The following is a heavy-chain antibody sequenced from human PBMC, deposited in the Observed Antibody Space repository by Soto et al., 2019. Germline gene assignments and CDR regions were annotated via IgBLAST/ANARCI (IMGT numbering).Heavy chain of an antibody. CDR1: GYTFTGYY. V-gene: IGHV1-2*04. D-gene: IGHD5-12*01. CDR3: ARAVEMATINFDY. Sequence: ASVKVSCKASGYTFTGYYMHWVRQAPGQGLEWMGWINPNSGGTNYAQKFQGWVTMTRDTSISTAYMELSRLRSDDTAVYYCARAVEMATINFDYWGQGTLVTVS. J-gene: IGHJ4*02. CDR2: INPNSGGT.